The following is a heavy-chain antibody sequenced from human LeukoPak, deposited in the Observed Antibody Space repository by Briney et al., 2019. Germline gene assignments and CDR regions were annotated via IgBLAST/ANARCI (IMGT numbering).Heavy chain of an antibody. Sequence: PGGSLRPSCAASEFTFNTYGMTWVRQAPGKGLEWISFIDSSSRTIFYAESVKGRFTISRDNAKNSLFLQMNSLRAEDTAVYYCARRVPNQVITDYFDYWGQGTLVTVSS. J-gene: IGHJ4*02. CDR1: EFTFNTYG. CDR3: ARRVPNQVITDYFDY. CDR2: IDSSSRTI. D-gene: IGHD3-16*01. V-gene: IGHV3-48*04.